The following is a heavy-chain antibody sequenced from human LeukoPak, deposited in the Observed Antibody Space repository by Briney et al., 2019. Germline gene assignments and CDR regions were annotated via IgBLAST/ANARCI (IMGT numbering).Heavy chain of an antibody. V-gene: IGHV3-53*01. D-gene: IGHD3-3*01. CDR1: GFIVSNNY. J-gene: IGHJ4*02. CDR3: AAAGVPAAKLPVLRFLEWFSGAFDY. Sequence: GGSLRLSCAASGFIVSNNYMSWVRQAPGEGLEGVSVIYSGGSTHYADSVNGRFTISRDHSKNTLYLQMTSLRDEDTAVYYCAAAGVPAAKLPVLRFLEWFSGAFDYWGQGTLVTVSS. CDR2: IYSGGST.